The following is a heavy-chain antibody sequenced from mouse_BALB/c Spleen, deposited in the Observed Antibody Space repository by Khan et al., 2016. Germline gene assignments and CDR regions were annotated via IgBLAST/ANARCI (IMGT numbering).Heavy chain of an antibody. V-gene: IGHV3-2*02. CDR3: ARGSGNYRYFDV. CDR2: ISYSGST. J-gene: IGHJ1*01. CDR1: GYSITSDYA. Sequence: EVQLQESGPGLVKPSQSLSLTCTVTGYSITSDYAWNWIRQFPGNKLEWMGYISYSGSTSYNPSLKSRISITRDTSKNQCFLQLNSVTTEDTATYYCARGSGNYRYFDVWGAGTTVTVSS. D-gene: IGHD1-3*01.